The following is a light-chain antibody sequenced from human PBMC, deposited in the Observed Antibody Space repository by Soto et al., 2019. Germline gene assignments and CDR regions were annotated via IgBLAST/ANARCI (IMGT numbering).Light chain of an antibody. J-gene: IGLJ2*01. CDR1: SSDVGGYNY. V-gene: IGLV2-14*01. Sequence: QSALTQPASVSGSPGQSITISCTGTSSDVGGYNYISWYQQHPGKVPKLLIYEVNKRPSGVSNRFYGSKSGNTASLTISGLQAEDEADYYCSSFTTSSTRIFGGGTKLTVL. CDR2: EVN. CDR3: SSFTTSSTRI.